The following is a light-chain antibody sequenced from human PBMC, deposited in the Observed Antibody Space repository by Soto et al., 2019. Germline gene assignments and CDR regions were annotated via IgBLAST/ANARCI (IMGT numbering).Light chain of an antibody. J-gene: IGKJ2*01. CDR1: QSISSW. CDR3: QQYNSYPYT. CDR2: DAS. Sequence: DIQMTQSPSTLSASVGDRVTITCRASQSISSWLAWYQQKPGKAPKLLIYDASSLESGVPARFIGSGSGTEFTLTISSLQPDDFAPYYCQQYNSYPYTCGQGTKLEIK. V-gene: IGKV1-5*01.